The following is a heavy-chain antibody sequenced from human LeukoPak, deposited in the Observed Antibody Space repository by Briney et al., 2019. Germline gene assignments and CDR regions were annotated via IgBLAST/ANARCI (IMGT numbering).Heavy chain of an antibody. Sequence: PGGSLRLSCAASGFTFSPYPMNWVRQAPGKGLEWVSSISSSSDYINYADSLRGRFTISRDNSKNTLYLQMNSLRAEDTAVYYCARRAVSGSYYFDYWGQGTLVTVSS. V-gene: IGHV3-21*01. J-gene: IGHJ4*02. CDR1: GFTFSPYP. D-gene: IGHD1-26*01. CDR3: ARRAVSGSYYFDY. CDR2: ISSSSDYI.